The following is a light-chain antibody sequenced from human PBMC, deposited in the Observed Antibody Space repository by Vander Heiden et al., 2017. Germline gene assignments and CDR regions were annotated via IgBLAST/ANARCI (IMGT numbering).Light chain of an antibody. CDR1: QGISSY. V-gene: IGKV1-9*01. J-gene: IGKJ2*01. CDR2: AAS. Sequence: DIQLTQSPSFLSASVGDRVTITCRASQGISSYLAWYQQKPGKAPKLLIYAASTLHSGVPSRFSGSGSGTEFTLTISSLQPEDFATYYCQQLNSYPYTFGQGTKPEIK. CDR3: QQLNSYPYT.